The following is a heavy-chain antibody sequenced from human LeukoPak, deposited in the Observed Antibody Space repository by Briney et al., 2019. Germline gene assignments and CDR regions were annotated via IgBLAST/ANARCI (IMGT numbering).Heavy chain of an antibody. CDR1: GGSISSYY. V-gene: IGHV4-59*01. Sequence: KPSETLSLTCTVSGGSISSYYWSWIRQPPGKGLEWIGYIYYSGSTNYNPSLKSRVTISVDTSKNQFSLKLSSVTAADTAVYYCASSVLYSSSWYRRHDAFDIWGQGTMVTVSS. CDR3: ASSVLYSSSWYRRHDAFDI. D-gene: IGHD6-13*01. CDR2: IYYSGST. J-gene: IGHJ3*02.